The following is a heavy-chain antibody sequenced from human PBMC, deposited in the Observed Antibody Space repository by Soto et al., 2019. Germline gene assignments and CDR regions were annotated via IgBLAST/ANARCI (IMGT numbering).Heavy chain of an antibody. CDR1: GYIFVNYG. CDR2: ISPYTGNT. J-gene: IGHJ6*02. D-gene: IGHD3-16*01. CDR3: VMLDNYVKPTPQDV. Sequence: QVQLVQSGDEVKKPGASVKVSCKASGYIFVNYGIAWVRQAPGQGLEWMGWISPYTGNTHSATKVQGRLTMTTDTSTNTPYMDLGSLTSDYTAVYYCVMLDNYVKPTPQDVWGQGTTVTVSS. V-gene: IGHV1-18*01.